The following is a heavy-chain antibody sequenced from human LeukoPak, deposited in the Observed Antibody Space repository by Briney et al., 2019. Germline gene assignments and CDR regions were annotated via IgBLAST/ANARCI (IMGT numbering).Heavy chain of an antibody. CDR2: IHTSGTI. J-gene: IGHJ2*01. D-gene: IGHD2-2*01. CDR3: ARDSREYCSGTTCYRLVYWYFDL. CDR1: GGSISGNH. Sequence: SETLSLTCSVSGGSISGNHWSWVRQSAERGLEWIGRIHTSGTINYNPSLKSRVTLSVDTSKNQLSLMLTSVTAADTAVYYCARDSREYCSGTTCYRLVYWYFDLWGRGTLVTVSS. V-gene: IGHV4-4*07.